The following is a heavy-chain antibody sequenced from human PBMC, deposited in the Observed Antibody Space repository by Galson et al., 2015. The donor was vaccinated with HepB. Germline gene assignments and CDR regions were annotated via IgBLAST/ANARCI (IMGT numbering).Heavy chain of an antibody. D-gene: IGHD3-22*01. Sequence: SLRLSCAASGFTFSSYAMNWVRQAPGKGLEWVSSISGSGGATYYADSVQGRFTLSRDNSKNTLYLQMNSLRAEDTAVYYCARDGYYYDSSGYSWGYWGQGTLLTASS. V-gene: IGHV3-23*01. J-gene: IGHJ4*02. CDR3: ARDGYYYDSSGYSWGY. CDR1: GFTFSSYA. CDR2: ISGSGGAT.